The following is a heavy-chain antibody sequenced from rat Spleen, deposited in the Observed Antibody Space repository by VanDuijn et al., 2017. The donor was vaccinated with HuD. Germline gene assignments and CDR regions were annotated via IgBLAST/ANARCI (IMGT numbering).Heavy chain of an antibody. CDR2: IFYDGSRT. CDR1: RFNFSDYT. V-gene: IGHV5S10*01. J-gene: IGHJ3*01. Sequence: EVRLVESGGGLVQPGRSLKLSCAASRFNFSDYTMAWVRQAPEKGLEWVATIFYDGSRTYYGDSVKGRFTISRDNEKSTLYLQMNSLRSEDTATYYCTMGIGFAYWGQGTLVTVSS. CDR3: TMGIGFAY. D-gene: IGHD1-9*01.